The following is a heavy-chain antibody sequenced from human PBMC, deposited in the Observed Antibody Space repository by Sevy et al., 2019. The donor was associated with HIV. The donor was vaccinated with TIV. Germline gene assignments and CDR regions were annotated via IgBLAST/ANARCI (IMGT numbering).Heavy chain of an antibody. CDR3: SRPRLREFDF. CDR2: IYGDHSDT. Sequence: GESLKISCKTSGYNFRNYWIGWMRQVPGKGLEWMGVIYGDHSDTRLSPSFEGHVTMSVDKSINTAYLQWTALTASDSAMYYCSRPRLREFDFWGPGTLVTVSS. J-gene: IGHJ4*02. D-gene: IGHD5-12*01. CDR1: GYNFRNYW. V-gene: IGHV5-51*01.